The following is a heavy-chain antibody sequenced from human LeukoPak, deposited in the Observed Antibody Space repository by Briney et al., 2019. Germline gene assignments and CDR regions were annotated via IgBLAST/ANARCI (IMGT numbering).Heavy chain of an antibody. CDR2: IYYSGST. Sequence: SETLSLTCTVSGGSISSGSYYWGWIRQPPGKGLEWIGSIYYSGSTYYNPSLKSRVTISVDTSKNQFSLKLSSVTAADTAVYYCARGGWWGRITAAGPFDYWGQGTLVTVSS. J-gene: IGHJ4*02. CDR3: ARGGWWGRITAAGPFDY. V-gene: IGHV4-39*01. CDR1: GGSISSGSYY. D-gene: IGHD2-2*01.